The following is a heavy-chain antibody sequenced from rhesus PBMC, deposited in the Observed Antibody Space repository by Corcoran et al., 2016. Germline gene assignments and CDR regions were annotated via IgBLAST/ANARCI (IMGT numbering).Heavy chain of an antibody. Sequence: QVQLQESGPGLVKPSETLSLTCAVSGGSISDDYYWSWIRQPPGKGLEWIGYFYGSGGGTNYNPSLKNLVTISIDTSKNQFSLKLSSVTAADTAVYYCARDLSGSYPYFDYWGQGVLVTVSS. J-gene: IGHJ4*01. CDR3: ARDLSGSYPYFDY. CDR2: FYGSGGGT. CDR1: GGSISDDYY. V-gene: IGHV4-106*01. D-gene: IGHD1-44*02.